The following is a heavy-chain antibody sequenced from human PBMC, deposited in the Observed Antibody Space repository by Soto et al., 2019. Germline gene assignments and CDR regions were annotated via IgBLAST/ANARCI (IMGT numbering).Heavy chain of an antibody. CDR2: IRSKANSYAT. CDR3: TRSPGPGPEP. J-gene: IGHJ5*02. Sequence: EVQLVESGGGLVQPGGSLKLSCAASGFTFSGSAMHWVRQASGKGLEWVGRIRSKANSYATAYAASVKGRFTISRDDSKNTAYLQMNSLKTEDTAVYYCTRSPGPGPEPWGQGTLVTVSS. CDR1: GFTFSGSA. V-gene: IGHV3-73*02.